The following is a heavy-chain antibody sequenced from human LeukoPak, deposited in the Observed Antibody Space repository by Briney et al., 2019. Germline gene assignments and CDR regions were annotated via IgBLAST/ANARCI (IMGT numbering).Heavy chain of an antibody. CDR3: ARQFLGYCSGGSCSDAFDI. CDR2: IYYSGST. CDR1: GGSISSSSYY. D-gene: IGHD2-15*01. Sequence: PSETLSLTCTVSGGSISSSSYYWGWIRQPPGKGLEWIGSIYYSGSTYYNPSLKSRVTISVDTSKNQFSLKLSSMTAADTAVYYCARQFLGYCSGGSCSDAFDIWGQGTMVTVSS. V-gene: IGHV4-39*01. J-gene: IGHJ3*02.